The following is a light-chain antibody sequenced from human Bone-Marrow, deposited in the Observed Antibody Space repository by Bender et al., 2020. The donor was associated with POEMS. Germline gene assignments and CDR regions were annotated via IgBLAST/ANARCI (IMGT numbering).Light chain of an antibody. CDR3: AAWEDSLNGWV. CDR1: SSNIGTNP. Sequence: QSVLTQPPSASGTPGQRVTISCSGSSSNIGTNPVNWYQQLPGTAPKLLIYINNQRPSGVPERFSGSKSGTSASLAMSGRQSEEEADDYWAAWEDSLNGWVFGGGTKLTVL. CDR2: INN. V-gene: IGLV1-44*01. J-gene: IGLJ3*02.